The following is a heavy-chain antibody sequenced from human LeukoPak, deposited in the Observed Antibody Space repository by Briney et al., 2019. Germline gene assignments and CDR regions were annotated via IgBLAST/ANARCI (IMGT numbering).Heavy chain of an antibody. D-gene: IGHD1-1*01. J-gene: IGHJ4*02. Sequence: ASVKVSRKASGYTFTSYDINWVRQATGQGLEWMGWMNPNSGNTGYAQKFQGRVTMTRNTSISTAYMELSSLRSEDTAVYYCARGRAGWRTGHFDYWGQGTLVTVSS. CDR2: MNPNSGNT. V-gene: IGHV1-8*01. CDR3: ARGRAGWRTGHFDY. CDR1: GYTFTSYD.